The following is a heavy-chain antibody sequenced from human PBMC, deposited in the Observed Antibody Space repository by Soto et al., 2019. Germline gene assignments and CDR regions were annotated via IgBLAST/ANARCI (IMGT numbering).Heavy chain of an antibody. V-gene: IGHV1-69*13. CDR2: IIPLFGKP. J-gene: IGHJ5*02. Sequence: SVKVSCKASGGIFSNYGFSWVRQAPGQGLEWMGGIIPLFGKPSYAQKFQGRLIIGADASTNRAYLDLYSLTTEDAGIYYCALFESDDDVWGSFRSWGQGTPVTVSS. D-gene: IGHD3-16*01. CDR3: ALFESDDDVWGSFRS. CDR1: GGIFSNYG.